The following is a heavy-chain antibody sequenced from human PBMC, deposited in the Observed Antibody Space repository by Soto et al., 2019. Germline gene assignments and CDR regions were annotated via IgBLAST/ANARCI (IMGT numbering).Heavy chain of an antibody. CDR1: GFTFSRYD. Sequence: EVQVVESGGGLVQPGGSLRLSCAASGFTFSRYDMHWVRHATGRGLEWVSGIGTSGDTYYAGSVKGRFTISRENAKNSVYLQMNSLRAGDTAVYYGARGALGFDPWGQGTLVAVSS. CDR3: ARGALGFDP. CDR2: IGTSGDT. V-gene: IGHV3-13*04. J-gene: IGHJ5*02. D-gene: IGHD6-6*01.